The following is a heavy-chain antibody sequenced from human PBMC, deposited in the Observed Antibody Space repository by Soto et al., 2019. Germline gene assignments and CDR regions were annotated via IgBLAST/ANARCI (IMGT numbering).Heavy chain of an antibody. V-gene: IGHV1-2*04. CDR3: ARDQSHTFGGVIPYYFDY. CDR1: GYTFTGYY. J-gene: IGHJ4*02. Sequence: ASVKVSCKASGYTFTGYYMHWVRQAPGQGLEWMGWINPNSGGTNYAQKFQGWVTMTRDTSISTAYMELSRLRSDDTAVYYCARDQSHTFGGVIPYYFDYWGQGTLVTVSS. CDR2: INPNSGGT. D-gene: IGHD3-16*02.